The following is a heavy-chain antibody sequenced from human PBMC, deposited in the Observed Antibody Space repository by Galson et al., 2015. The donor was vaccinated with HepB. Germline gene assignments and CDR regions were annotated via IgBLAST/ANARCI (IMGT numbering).Heavy chain of an antibody. CDR2: ISAYNGNT. V-gene: IGHV1-18*04. J-gene: IGHJ4*02. CDR3: AVDELPYYYEEVVDY. D-gene: IGHD3-22*01. CDR1: GYTFTSYG. Sequence: SVKVSCKASGYTFTSYGISWVRQAPGQGLEWMGRISAYNGNTNYAQKLQGRVTMTTDTSTSTAYMELRSLRSDDTAVYYCAVDELPYYYEEVVDYWGQGTLVTVSS.